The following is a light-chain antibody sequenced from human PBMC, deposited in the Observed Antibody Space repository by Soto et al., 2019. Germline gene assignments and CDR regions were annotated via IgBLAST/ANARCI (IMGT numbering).Light chain of an antibody. J-gene: IGKJ1*01. CDR2: GAS. V-gene: IGKV3-20*01. CDR3: QQYGVSPRT. Sequence: EIVRTQSPATLTVSPGERATLSCRASQSAGTNLAWYQQKPGQAPRLLIYGASSRATGIPDRFSGSASGTDFTLTISRLEPEDFAVYYCQQYGVSPRTFGQGTKVDI. CDR1: QSAGTN.